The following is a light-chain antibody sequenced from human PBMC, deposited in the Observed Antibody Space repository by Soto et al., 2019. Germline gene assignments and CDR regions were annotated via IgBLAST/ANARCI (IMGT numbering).Light chain of an antibody. V-gene: IGKV3-20*01. CDR2: GAS. CDR3: QQYGSLPAT. Sequence: EIVLTQSPGTLSLSPGERATLSCRASQSVSSSYLAWYQQKPGQAPRLLIYGASSRATGIPDRFSGSGSGTDFTLTINRLEPEDFAVYYCQQYGSLPATFGQGTRLEI. J-gene: IGKJ5*01. CDR1: QSVSSSY.